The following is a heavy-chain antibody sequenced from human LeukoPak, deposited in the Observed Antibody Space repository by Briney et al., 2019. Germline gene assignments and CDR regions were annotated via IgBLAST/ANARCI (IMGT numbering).Heavy chain of an antibody. CDR1: GGTFSSYA. J-gene: IGHJ4*02. Sequence: ASVTVSCKASGGTFSSYAISWVRQAPGQGLEWMGGIIPIFGTANYAQKFQGRVTITADESTSTAYMELSSLRSEDTAVYYCARESGHDYGDYVSPYYWGQGTLVTVSS. CDR3: ARESGHDYGDYVSPYY. CDR2: IIPIFGTA. D-gene: IGHD4-17*01. V-gene: IGHV1-69*01.